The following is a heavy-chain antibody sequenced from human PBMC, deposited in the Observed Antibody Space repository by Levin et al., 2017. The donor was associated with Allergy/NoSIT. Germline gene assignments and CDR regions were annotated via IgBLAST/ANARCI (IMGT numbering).Heavy chain of an antibody. CDR3: ARHTALLWFEELVFDS. CDR2: IYYSGTT. J-gene: IGHJ4*02. CDR1: GGSFITSSYF. V-gene: IGHV4-39*01. D-gene: IGHD3-10*01. Sequence: PSQTLSLTCTVSGGSFITSSYFWAWIRQPPGKGLEWLGSIYYSGTTYYNPSLKSRLTISIDTSTNQFSLKLRSVTAADTAVYYCARHTALLWFEELVFDSWRQGNLVAVSS.